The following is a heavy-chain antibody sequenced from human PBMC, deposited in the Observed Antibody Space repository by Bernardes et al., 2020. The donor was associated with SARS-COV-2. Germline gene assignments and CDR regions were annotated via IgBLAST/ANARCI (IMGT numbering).Heavy chain of an antibody. D-gene: IGHD5-12*01. CDR1: GFTFDDYG. Sequence: GGSLRLSCAASGFTFDDYGISWVRQAPGKGLEWVSGINWNGGSIGYADSVKGRFTISRDNAKNSLYLQMNSLRAEDTALYHCARVTGYDLLGNFDYWGQGTLVTVSS. J-gene: IGHJ4*02. CDR2: INWNGGSI. V-gene: IGHV3-20*01. CDR3: ARVTGYDLLGNFDY.